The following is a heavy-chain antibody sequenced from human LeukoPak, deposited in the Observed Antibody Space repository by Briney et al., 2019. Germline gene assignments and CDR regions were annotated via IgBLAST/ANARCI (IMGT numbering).Heavy chain of an antibody. V-gene: IGHV1-2*02. D-gene: IGHD3-22*01. Sequence: ASVKVSCKASGYTFTGYYMHWVRQAPGQGLQWMGWINPNSGATNYAQNFQGRVTMTRDTSISTAYMELSSLRSDDTAVYYCARVSSVTDLDYWGQGTLVTVSS. CDR2: INPNSGAT. CDR3: ARVSSVTDLDY. CDR1: GYTFTGYY. J-gene: IGHJ4*02.